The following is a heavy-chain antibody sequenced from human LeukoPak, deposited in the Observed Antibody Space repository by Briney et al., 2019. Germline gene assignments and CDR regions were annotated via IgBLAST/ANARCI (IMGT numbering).Heavy chain of an antibody. CDR2: ISSSSTTI. D-gene: IGHD1-7*01. CDR3: ARNRFPITGTTNNYYYMDV. CDR1: GFIFSSYS. Sequence: GGSLRLSCAASGFIFSSYSMNWVRQAPGKGLEWLSYISSSSTTIYYADSVKGRFTISRDNAKNSLYLQMNSLKAEDTAVYYCARNRFPITGTTNNYYYMDVCGKGTTVTVSS. J-gene: IGHJ6*03. V-gene: IGHV3-48*04.